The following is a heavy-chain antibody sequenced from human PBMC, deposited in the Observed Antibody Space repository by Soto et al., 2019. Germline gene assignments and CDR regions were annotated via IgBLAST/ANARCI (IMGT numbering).Heavy chain of an antibody. D-gene: IGHD3-22*01. V-gene: IGHV3-9*01. J-gene: IGHJ6*02. CDR3: AASRGFDSSGYSGYYYGMDV. Sequence: DVQLVESGGGLVQPGRSLRLSCAASGFTFYDYAMHWVRQRPGRGLEWVSGITWNSDEIGYPDSVKGRFSISRDNAKKYLYLQMNSLRPDDTALYYCAASRGFDSSGYSGYYYGMDVWGQGTTVTVSS. CDR1: GFTFYDYA. CDR2: ITWNSDEI.